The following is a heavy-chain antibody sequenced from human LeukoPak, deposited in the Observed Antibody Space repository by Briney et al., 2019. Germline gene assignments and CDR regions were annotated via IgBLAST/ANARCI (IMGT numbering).Heavy chain of an antibody. CDR2: ISGSGGST. CDR3: ATGPGTYYYGSGSYYNESY. V-gene: IGHV3-23*01. D-gene: IGHD3-10*01. Sequence: SCKASGGTFSSYAMSWVRQAPGKGLEWVSAISGSGGSTYYADSVKGRFTISRDNSKNTLYLQMNSLRAEDTAVYYCATGPGTYYYGSGSYYNESYWGQGTLVTVSS. J-gene: IGHJ4*02. CDR1: GGTFSSYA.